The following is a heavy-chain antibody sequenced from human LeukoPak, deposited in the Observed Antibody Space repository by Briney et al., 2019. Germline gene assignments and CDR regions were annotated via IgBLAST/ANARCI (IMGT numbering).Heavy chain of an antibody. CDR1: GGSISSGSYY. D-gene: IGHD1-26*01. Sequence: SETLSLTCTVSGGSISSGSYYWSWIRQPAGKGLEWIGRIYTSGSTNYNPSLKSRVTISVDTSKNQFSLKLTSVTAADTAVYYCARGVNSGYFDYCGQGTLVTVSS. J-gene: IGHJ4*02. V-gene: IGHV4-61*02. CDR3: ARGVNSGYFDY. CDR2: IYTSGST.